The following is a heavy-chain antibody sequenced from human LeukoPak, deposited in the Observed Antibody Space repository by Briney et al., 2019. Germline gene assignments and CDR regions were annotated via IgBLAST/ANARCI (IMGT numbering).Heavy chain of an antibody. CDR2: IYYSGST. CDR3: ARHYYYYDSSGYYYRELYFDY. J-gene: IGHJ4*02. D-gene: IGHD3-22*01. CDR1: GGSISSSSYY. Sequence: PSETLSLTCTVSGGSISSSSYYWGWIRQPPGKGLEWIGSIYYSGSTYYNPSLKSRVTISVDASKNQFSLKLSSVAAADTAVYYCARHYYYYDSSGYYYRELYFDYWGQGTLVTVSS. V-gene: IGHV4-39*01.